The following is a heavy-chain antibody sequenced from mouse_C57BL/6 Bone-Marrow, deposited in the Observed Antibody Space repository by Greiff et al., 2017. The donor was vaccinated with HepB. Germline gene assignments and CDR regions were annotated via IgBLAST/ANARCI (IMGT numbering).Heavy chain of an antibody. Sequence: VQLQQPGAELVMPGASVKLSCKASGYTFTSYWMHWVKQRPGQGLEWIGEIDPSDSYTNYNQKFKGKSTLTVDKSSSTAYMQLSSLTSEDSAVYYCAKEKTLPDAMDYWGQGTSVTVSS. CDR1: GYTFTSYW. CDR2: IDPSDSYT. J-gene: IGHJ4*01. V-gene: IGHV1-69*01. CDR3: AKEKTLPDAMDY. D-gene: IGHD2-1*01.